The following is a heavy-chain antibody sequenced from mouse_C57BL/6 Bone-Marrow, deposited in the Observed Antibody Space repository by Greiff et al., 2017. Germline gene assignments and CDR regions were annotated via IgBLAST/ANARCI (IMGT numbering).Heavy chain of an antibody. CDR2: IDPEDGDT. CDR1: GFNIKDYY. D-gene: IGHD1-1*01. CDR3: TIYYYGSSYRGVY. Sequence: EVQLQQSGAELVRPGASVKLSCTASGFNIKDYYMHWVKQRPEQGLEWIGRIDPEDGDTEYAPKFPGKATMTADTSSNTAYLQLSSLTSEDTAVYYCTIYYYGSSYRGVYWGQGTTLTVSS. J-gene: IGHJ2*01. V-gene: IGHV14-1*01.